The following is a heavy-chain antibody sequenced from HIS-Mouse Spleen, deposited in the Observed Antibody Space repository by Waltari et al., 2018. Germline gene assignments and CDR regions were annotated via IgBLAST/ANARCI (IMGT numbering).Heavy chain of an antibody. CDR1: GGSISTVSDY. CDR2: IYYSGST. J-gene: IGHJ2*01. CDR3: AREIPYSSSWYDWYFDL. D-gene: IGHD6-13*01. Sequence: QLQLQDSGPGLAKPSETLSLTCTVAGGSISTVSDYWGWIRQPPGKGLEWIGSIYYSGSTYYNPSLKSRVTISVDTSKNQFSLKLSSVTAADTAVYYCAREIPYSSSWYDWYFDLWGRGTLVTVSS. V-gene: IGHV4-39*07.